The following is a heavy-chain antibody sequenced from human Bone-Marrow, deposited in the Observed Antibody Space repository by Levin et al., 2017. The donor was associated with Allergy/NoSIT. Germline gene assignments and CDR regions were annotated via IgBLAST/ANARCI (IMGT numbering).Heavy chain of an antibody. V-gene: IGHV3-23*01. CDR1: GFTFNSYA. CDR3: AKTIYTSGYYAFDY. D-gene: IGHD5-18*01. CDR2: IGGSGGGT. Sequence: PGGSLRLSCAASGFTFNSYAMSWVRQAPGKGLGWVSAIGGSGGGTYYADSVKGRFTISRDNSKNTLYLQMDSLRAEDTAVYYCAKTIYTSGYYAFDYWGQGTLVTVSS. J-gene: IGHJ4*02.